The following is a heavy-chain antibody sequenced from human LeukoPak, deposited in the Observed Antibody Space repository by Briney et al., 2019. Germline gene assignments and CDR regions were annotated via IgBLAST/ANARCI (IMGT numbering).Heavy chain of an antibody. CDR1: GFTFSSYW. D-gene: IGHD3-22*01. V-gene: IGHV3-74*01. Sequence: GGSLRLSCAASGFTFSSYWMHWVRQAPGKGLVWVSRINSDGSSTSYADSVKGRFTISRDNSKNTLYLQMSSLRAEDTAVYYCAKEGYYDSSGYYPIDYWGQGTLVTVSS. J-gene: IGHJ4*02. CDR3: AKEGYYDSSGYYPIDY. CDR2: INSDGSST.